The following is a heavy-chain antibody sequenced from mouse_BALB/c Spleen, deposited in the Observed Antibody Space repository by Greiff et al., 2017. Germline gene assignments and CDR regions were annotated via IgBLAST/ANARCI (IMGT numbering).Heavy chain of an antibody. V-gene: IGHV1-80*01. J-gene: IGHJ3*01. CDR3: ARQLGLRDWFAY. CDR2: IYPGDGDT. CDR1: GYAFSSYW. D-gene: IGHD3-1*01. Sequence: QVQLQQSGAELVRPGSSVKISCKASGYAFSSYWMNWVKQRPGQGLEWIGQIYPGDGDTNYNGKFKGKATLTADKSSSTAYMQLSSLTSEDSAVYFCARQLGLRDWFAYWGQGTLVTVSA.